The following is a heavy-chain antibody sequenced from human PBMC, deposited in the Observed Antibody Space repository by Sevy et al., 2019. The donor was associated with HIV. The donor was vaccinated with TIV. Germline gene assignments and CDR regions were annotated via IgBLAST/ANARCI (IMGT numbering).Heavy chain of an antibody. V-gene: IGHV4-4*02. Sequence: SETLSLTCAVSGGSISSSNWWSWVRQPPGKGLEWIGEIYHSGSTNYNPSLKSRVTISVDKSKNQFSLKLSSVTAADTAVYYCARVVRFLEWTWFDPLGQGTLVTVSS. J-gene: IGHJ5*02. CDR1: GGSISSSNW. CDR2: IYHSGST. D-gene: IGHD3-3*01. CDR3: ARVVRFLEWTWFDP.